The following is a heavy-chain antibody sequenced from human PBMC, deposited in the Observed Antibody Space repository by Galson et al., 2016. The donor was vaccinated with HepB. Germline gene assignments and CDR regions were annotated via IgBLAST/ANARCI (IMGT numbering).Heavy chain of an antibody. Sequence: SLRLSCAVSQLPLTNAWMSWVRQAPGKWLEWVGRIKNKVDGGTIDYAAPVRGRFTISIDDSKNTLHLQMNSLKTEDTAVYYCTTDNGRLAFDVWGPGTKVTVSS. CDR2: IKNKVDGGTI. V-gene: IGHV3-15*01. CDR1: QLPLTNAW. CDR3: TTDNGRLAFDV. J-gene: IGHJ3*01. D-gene: IGHD2-8*01.